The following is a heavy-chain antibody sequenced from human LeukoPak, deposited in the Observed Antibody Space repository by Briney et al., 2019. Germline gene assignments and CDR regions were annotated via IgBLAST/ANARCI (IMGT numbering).Heavy chain of an antibody. CDR3: AKRGVVVPAAADY. D-gene: IGHD2-2*01. CDR2: ISYDGTNK. V-gene: IGHV3-30*18. CDR1: GFTFSSYG. J-gene: IGHJ4*02. Sequence: GGSLRLSCTASGFTFSSYGMHWVRQAPGMGLEWVTVISYDGTNKYYGDSVKGRFTISRDNSKNTLYLQMNSLRAEDTAVYYCAKRGVVVPAAADYWGQGTLVTVSS.